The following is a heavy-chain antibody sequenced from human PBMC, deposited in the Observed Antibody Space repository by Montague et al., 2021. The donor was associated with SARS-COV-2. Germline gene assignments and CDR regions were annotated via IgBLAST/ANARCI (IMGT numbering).Heavy chain of an antibody. CDR3: AREFRTYGYGGQYWYFDL. CDR1: GGSISSSHW. V-gene: IGHV4-4*02. D-gene: IGHD3-10*01. J-gene: IGHJ2*01. Sequence: SETLSLTCAVSGGSISSSHWWSWVRQPPGKGLEWIGEIYHSGSTNYNPSLKSRVTISIDKSKNQFSLKLSSVTAADTAVYYCAREFRTYGYGGQYWYFDLWGRGTLATVSP. CDR2: IYHSGST.